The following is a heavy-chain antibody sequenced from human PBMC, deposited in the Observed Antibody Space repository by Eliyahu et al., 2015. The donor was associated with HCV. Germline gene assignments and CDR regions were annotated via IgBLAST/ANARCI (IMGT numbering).Heavy chain of an antibody. CDR3: ASGGGGIAVAGTGGWFDP. J-gene: IGHJ5*02. V-gene: IGHV4-59*01. Sequence: QVQLQESGPGLVKPSETLSLXCTVSGGSXTTXYGSWVRQPPGKGLEWIGYIHYRGSTNYNPSLKSRVTISVDTSKNQFSLNLTSVTAADTAVYYCASGGGGIAVAGTGGWFDPWGQGTLVTVSS. CDR2: IHYRGST. D-gene: IGHD6-19*01. CDR1: GGSXTTXY.